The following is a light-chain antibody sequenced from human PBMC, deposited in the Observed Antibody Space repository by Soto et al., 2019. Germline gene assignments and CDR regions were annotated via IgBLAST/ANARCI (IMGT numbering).Light chain of an antibody. CDR3: QAWDSSNVV. Sequence: SYELTQPPSVSVSPGQTASITCSGDKLGDKYACWYQQKPGQSPVLVIYQDSKRPSGIPERFSGSNSGNTATLTISGTQAMDEADYYCQAWDSSNVVFGGRTKVTVL. V-gene: IGLV3-1*01. CDR1: KLGDKY. CDR2: QDS. J-gene: IGLJ2*01.